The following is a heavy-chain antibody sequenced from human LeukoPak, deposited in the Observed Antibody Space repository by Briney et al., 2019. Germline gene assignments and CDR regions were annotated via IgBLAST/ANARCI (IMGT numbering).Heavy chain of an antibody. CDR2: IYYSGST. CDR3: AREGGGSPYYYYGMDV. V-gene: IGHV4-31*03. Sequence: SQTLSLTCTVSGGSISSGGYYWSWSRQHPGKGLEWIGYIYYSGSTYYNPSLKSRVPISVDTSKNQFYLKLSSVAAADTAVYYCAREGGGSPYYYYGMDVWGQGTTVTVSS. D-gene: IGHD2-15*01. J-gene: IGHJ6*02. CDR1: GGSISSGGYY.